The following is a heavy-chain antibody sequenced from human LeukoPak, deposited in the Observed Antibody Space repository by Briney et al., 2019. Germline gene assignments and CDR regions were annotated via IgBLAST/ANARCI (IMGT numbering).Heavy chain of an antibody. CDR3: ARDTWSYYDGSVYYYYFDY. V-gene: IGHV4-59*12. J-gene: IGHJ4*02. CDR2: IYYCGST. D-gene: IGHD3-22*01. CDR1: GGSISSSY. Sequence: SQTLSLTCAVSGGSISSSYRSWIPQSPRTGLEWIRYIYYCGSTNYNPSLKSRVTISVDTSKNQCSLMLSSVIAADTAVYYCARDTWSYYDGSVYYYYFDYWGQGSLVTVSS.